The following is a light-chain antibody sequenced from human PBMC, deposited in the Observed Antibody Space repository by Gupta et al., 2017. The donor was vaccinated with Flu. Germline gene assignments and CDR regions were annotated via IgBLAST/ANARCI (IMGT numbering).Light chain of an antibody. V-gene: IGLV2-23*01. CDR2: EGT. CDR3: CSYTGTMTPYV. CDR1: NNIIGTFNL. J-gene: IGLJ1*01. Sequence: QSGLTQPASVSGSPGQSVTISCTGTNNIIGTFNLVSWFQQHANQAPKLIIFEGTKRPAGISDRFSASKSANTASLTISGLQAEDEADYYCCSYTGTMTPYVFGGGTRVIVL.